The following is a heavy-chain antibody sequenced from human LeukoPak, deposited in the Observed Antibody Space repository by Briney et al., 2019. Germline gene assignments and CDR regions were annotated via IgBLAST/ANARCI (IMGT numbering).Heavy chain of an antibody. D-gene: IGHD3-10*01. CDR3: ARESGSYFDY. CDR1: GYTFTGYY. J-gene: IGHJ4*02. V-gene: IGHV1-2*02. Sequence: ASVKVSCKASGYTFTGYYMHWVRQAPGQGLEWMGWINPNSGGTNYAQKFQGRVTMTRDTSISTAYMELTRLRSDDSAVYYCARESGSYFDYWGQGALVTVSS. CDR2: INPNSGGT.